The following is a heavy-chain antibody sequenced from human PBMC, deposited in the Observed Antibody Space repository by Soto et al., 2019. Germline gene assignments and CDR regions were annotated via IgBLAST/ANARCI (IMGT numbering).Heavy chain of an antibody. CDR2: MNPNNGNT. CDR1: GYTFTSYY. CDR3: ARSPRNYYALGSYSYFRH. Sequence: QVQLVQSGAEVKKPGASVKVSCKASGYTFTSYYISWVRQATGQGLEWMGWMNPNNGNTDYAPKFQGRVTMTMNTSIGTAYMELSSLRSEDTAVYYCARSPRNYYALGSYSYFRHWGQGTLVTVSS. V-gene: IGHV1-8*01. D-gene: IGHD3-10*01. J-gene: IGHJ1*01.